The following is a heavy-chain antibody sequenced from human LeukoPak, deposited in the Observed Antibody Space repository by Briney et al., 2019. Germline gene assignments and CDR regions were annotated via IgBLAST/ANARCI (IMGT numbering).Heavy chain of an antibody. Sequence: GASVKVSCKASGYTFTSYGISWVRQAPGQGLEWMGWISVYNGNTNYAQKFQGRVTMTTDTSTRTAYMELRSLRSDDTALYYCARDTLAGVGELDYWGQGALVTVSS. CDR2: ISVYNGNT. D-gene: IGHD1-26*01. CDR3: ARDTLAGVGELDY. CDR1: GYTFTSYG. J-gene: IGHJ4*02. V-gene: IGHV1-18*01.